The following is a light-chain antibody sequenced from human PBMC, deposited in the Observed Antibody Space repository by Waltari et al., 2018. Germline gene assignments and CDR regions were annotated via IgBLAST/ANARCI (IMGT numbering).Light chain of an antibody. J-gene: IGLJ3*02. CDR3: CSFAGTYTWV. CDR1: TSDVGGSNY. Sequence: SALTQPRSVSGSPGQSVTISCTGTTSDVGGSNYVSWYQHHPGKAPKLMIFDVTQRPSRVPDRFSGSKSANTASLTISGLQAEDEADYYCCSFAGTYTWVFGGGTKVTVL. CDR2: DVT. V-gene: IGLV2-11*01.